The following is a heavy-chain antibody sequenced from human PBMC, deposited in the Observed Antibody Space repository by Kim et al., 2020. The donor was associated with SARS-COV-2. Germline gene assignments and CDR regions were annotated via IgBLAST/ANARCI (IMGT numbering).Heavy chain of an antibody. Sequence: GSTYSNPSLKSRVTISVDTSKNQFSLKLSSVTAADTAVYYCASTSGSGTYWGQGTLVTVSS. V-gene: IGHV4-39*01. D-gene: IGHD3-10*01. J-gene: IGHJ4*02. CDR3: ASTSGSGTY. CDR2: GST.